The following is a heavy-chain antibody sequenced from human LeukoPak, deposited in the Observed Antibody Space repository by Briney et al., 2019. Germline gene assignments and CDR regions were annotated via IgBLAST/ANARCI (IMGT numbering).Heavy chain of an antibody. D-gene: IGHD3-22*01. CDR1: GGSISSGDYY. CDR3: ARPYYYDSRIDP. Sequence: SETLSLTCTVSGGSISSGDYYWSWIRQPPGKGLDWIAYMYYSGSTYYNPSLKSRVTMSADTSKNQLSLKLSSVTGADTAVYYCARPYYYDSRIDPWGQGILVTVSS. CDR2: MYYSGST. V-gene: IGHV4-30-4*01. J-gene: IGHJ5*02.